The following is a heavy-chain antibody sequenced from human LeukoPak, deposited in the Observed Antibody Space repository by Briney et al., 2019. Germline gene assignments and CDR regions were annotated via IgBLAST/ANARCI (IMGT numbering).Heavy chain of an antibody. V-gene: IGHV4-31*03. CDR1: GGSISSGGYY. J-gene: IGHJ1*01. CDR2: IYYSGST. D-gene: IGHD3-22*01. Sequence: SETLSLTCTVSGGSISSGGYYWSWIRQHPGKGLEWIGYIYYSGSTYYNPSLKSRVTISVDTSKNQFSLRLSSVTAADTAVYYCARASSGYSFQHWGQGTLVTVSS. CDR3: ARASSGYSFQH.